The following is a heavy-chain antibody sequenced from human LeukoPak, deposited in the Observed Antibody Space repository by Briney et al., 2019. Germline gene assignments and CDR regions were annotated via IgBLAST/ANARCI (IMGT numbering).Heavy chain of an antibody. J-gene: IGHJ4*02. Sequence: GGSLRLSCAASGFTFSGSAMHWVRQAPDKGLEWVAVISYDGSNKYYADSVKGRFTISRDNSKNTLYLQMNSLRADDTAVYYCARDRDSSGWYEGFDYWGQGTLVTVSS. V-gene: IGHV3-30-3*01. CDR1: GFTFSGSA. CDR2: ISYDGSNK. D-gene: IGHD6-19*01. CDR3: ARDRDSSGWYEGFDY.